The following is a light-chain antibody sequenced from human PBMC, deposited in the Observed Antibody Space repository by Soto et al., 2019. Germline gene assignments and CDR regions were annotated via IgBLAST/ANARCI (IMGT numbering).Light chain of an antibody. CDR1: SSNIGAHYD. CDR3: QSYDNSLSVYV. Sequence: QSVLTQPPSVSGAPGQRVTTSCTGSSSNIGAHYDVHWYQQLPGTAPKLLIYGNSNRTSGVPDRFSGSKSGTSASLAITGLQAEDEADYYCQSYDNSLSVYVFGTGTRSPS. V-gene: IGLV1-40*01. CDR2: GNS. J-gene: IGLJ1*01.